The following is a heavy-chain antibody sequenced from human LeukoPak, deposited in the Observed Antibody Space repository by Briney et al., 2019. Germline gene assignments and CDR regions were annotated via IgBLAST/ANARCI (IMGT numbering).Heavy chain of an antibody. V-gene: IGHV3-30-3*01. CDR1: GFTFSSYA. J-gene: IGHJ4*02. D-gene: IGHD3-22*01. Sequence: GGSLRLSCAASGFTFSSYAMHWVRQAPGKGLEWVAVISYDRSNKYYADSVKGRFTISRDNSKNTLYLQMNSLRAEGTAVYYCARDRTLGYYYDSSGYLDYWGQGTLVTVSS. CDR2: ISYDRSNK. CDR3: ARDRTLGYYYDSSGYLDY.